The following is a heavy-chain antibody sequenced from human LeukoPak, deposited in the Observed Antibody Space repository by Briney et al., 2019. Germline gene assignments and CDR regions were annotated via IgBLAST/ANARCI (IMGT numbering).Heavy chain of an antibody. CDR1: GFTFSNFY. J-gene: IGHJ6*03. Sequence: GGSLRLSCATSGFTFSNFYMNWVRQAPGKGLEWVSSISTRGSHIYYSDSVKGRFTISRDNAKNSLFLQMNSLRAEDTAVYYCARDGVEMATVFYYYYYYMDVWGKGTTVTVSS. CDR2: ISTRGSHI. V-gene: IGHV3-21*01. D-gene: IGHD5-24*01. CDR3: ARDGVEMATVFYYYYYYMDV.